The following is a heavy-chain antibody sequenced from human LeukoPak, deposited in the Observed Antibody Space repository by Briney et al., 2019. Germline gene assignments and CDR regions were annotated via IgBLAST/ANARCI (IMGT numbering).Heavy chain of an antibody. CDR3: ARGEGFWSDLVEYYFDY. D-gene: IGHD3-3*01. CDR1: GCTFTSYG. V-gene: IGHV1-18*01. J-gene: IGHJ4*02. Sequence: ASVKVSCKASGCTFTSYGISWVRQAPGQGLEWMGWISAYNGNTNYAQKLQGRVTMTTDTSTSTAYMELRSLRSDDTAVYYCARGEGFWSDLVEYYFDYWGQGTLVTVSS. CDR2: ISAYNGNT.